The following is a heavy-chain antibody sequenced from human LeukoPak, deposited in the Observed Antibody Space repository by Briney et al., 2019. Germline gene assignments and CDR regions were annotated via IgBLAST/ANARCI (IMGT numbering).Heavy chain of an antibody. CDR3: ARGLGVVTAQSEQPKPRYFDL. CDR2: IRGYNGNT. CDR1: GYTFISYG. J-gene: IGHJ2*01. V-gene: IGHV1-18*01. Sequence: ASVKVSCKASGYTFISYGICWVRQAPGQGLEWMGWIRGYNGNTNYAQNLQGRVTMTTDTSTSTAYMELRSLRSDDTAVYYCARGLGVVTAQSEQPKPRYFDLWGRGTQVTVSS. D-gene: IGHD2-21*02.